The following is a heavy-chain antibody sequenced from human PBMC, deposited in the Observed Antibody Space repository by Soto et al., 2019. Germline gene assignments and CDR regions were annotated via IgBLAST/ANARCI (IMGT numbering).Heavy chain of an antibody. CDR1: GYTFTSYD. CDR3: ARAIVVVPAAIPFDP. CDR2: MNPNSGNT. D-gene: IGHD2-2*02. Sequence: ASVKVSCKASGYTFTSYDINWVRQATGQGLEWMGWMNPNSGNTGYAQKFQGRVTMTRNTPISTAYMELSSLRSEDTAVYYCARAIVVVPAAIPFDPWGQGTLVTVSS. V-gene: IGHV1-8*01. J-gene: IGHJ5*02.